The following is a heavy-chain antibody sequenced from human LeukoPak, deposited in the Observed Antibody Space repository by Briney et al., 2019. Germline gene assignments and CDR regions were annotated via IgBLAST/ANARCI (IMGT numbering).Heavy chain of an antibody. J-gene: IGHJ5*01. CDR2: IYYSGST. V-gene: IGHV4-30-4*01. CDR3: AKDQEHGDYQNNWFEP. D-gene: IGHD4-17*01. Sequence: NPSETLSLTCTVSGGSISSGDYYWSWIHQPPGKGLEWIGYIYYSGSTYYNPSLKSRVTISVDTSKNQFSLKLSSVTAADTAVYYRAKDQEHGDYQNNWFEPLGQGTPVTV. CDR1: GGSISSGDYY.